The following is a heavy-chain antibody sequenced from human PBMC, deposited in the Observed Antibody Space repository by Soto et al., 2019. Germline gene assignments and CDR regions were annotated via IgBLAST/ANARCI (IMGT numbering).Heavy chain of an antibody. V-gene: IGHV3-33*01. J-gene: IGHJ3*01. CDR2: IWNDGNNK. CDR3: ARDYNLQGNAFEV. Sequence: QVQLVESGGGVVQPERSLRLSCAASGFSVRTSGMHWVRQAPGKGLEWVALIWNDGNNKVYADSVKGRFTISNDNSQNTIYLQMDSLRGEDTALYYCARDYNLQGNAFEVWGKGTMVTVTS. CDR1: GFSVRTSG. D-gene: IGHD3-10*01.